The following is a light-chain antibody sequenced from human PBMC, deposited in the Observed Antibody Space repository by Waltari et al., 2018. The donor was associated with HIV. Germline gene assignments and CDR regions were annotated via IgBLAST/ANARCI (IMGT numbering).Light chain of an antibody. CDR3: AAWDDSLNGYWV. CDR2: RNN. V-gene: IGLV1-44*01. CDR1: TSNIGSNS. J-gene: IGLJ3*02. Sequence: QSVLTQPPSASGTPGQRVTISCSGSTSNIGSNSVNWYQQVPGTAPKLLIYRNNQRPSGVPDRFSGSRSGTSASLAINGLQSEDEADYYCAAWDDSLNGYWVFGGGTKLTVL.